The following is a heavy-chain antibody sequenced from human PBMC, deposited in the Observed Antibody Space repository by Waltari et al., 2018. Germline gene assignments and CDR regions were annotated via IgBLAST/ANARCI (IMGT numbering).Heavy chain of an antibody. CDR1: GYSLSSGYY. J-gene: IGHJ5*02. Sequence: QVQLQESGPGLVKPSETLSLTCAVSGYSLSSGYYWGWIRQPPGKGLEWIGSIYHSGSTYYNPSLKSRVTISVDTSKNQFSLKLSSVTAADTAVYYCARPGYSSGGWFDPWGQGTLVTVSS. CDR3: ARPGYSSGGWFDP. V-gene: IGHV4-38-2*01. CDR2: IYHSGST. D-gene: IGHD6-19*01.